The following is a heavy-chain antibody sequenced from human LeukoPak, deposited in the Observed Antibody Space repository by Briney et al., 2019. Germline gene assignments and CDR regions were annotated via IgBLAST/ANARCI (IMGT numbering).Heavy chain of an antibody. Sequence: GGSLRLSCAASGFTFSSYAMHWVRQAPGKGLEWVAVISYDGSNKYYADSVKGRFTISRDNSKNTLYLQMNSLRAEATAVYYCAREPLGSMDHYYYYGMDVWGQGTTVTVSS. D-gene: IGHD2-2*03. V-gene: IGHV3-30-3*01. CDR2: ISYDGSNK. CDR1: GFTFSSYA. CDR3: AREPLGSMDHYYYYGMDV. J-gene: IGHJ6*02.